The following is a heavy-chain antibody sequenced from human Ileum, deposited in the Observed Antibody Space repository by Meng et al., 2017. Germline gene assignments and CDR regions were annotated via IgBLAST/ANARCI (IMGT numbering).Heavy chain of an antibody. CDR1: GDSVSINSAA. V-gene: IGHV6-1*01. J-gene: IGHJ4*02. D-gene: IGHD3-16*01. Sequence: VQLQQSGPGPVMPSQTLSLSCAIAGDSVSINSAACNWIRQSPSRGLEWLGRTYYRSKWYNNYAVSVRSRISINPDTSKNQFSLQLNSVTPDDTAVYYCARDGGAAPDYFDYWGQGTQVT. CDR3: ARDGGAAPDYFDY. CDR2: TYYRSKWYN.